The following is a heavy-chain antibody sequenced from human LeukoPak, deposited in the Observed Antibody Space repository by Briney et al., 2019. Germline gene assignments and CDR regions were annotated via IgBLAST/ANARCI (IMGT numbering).Heavy chain of an antibody. D-gene: IGHD5-24*01. CDR3: ATGPRWRWLQCRY. Sequence: RASVKVSCKASGYTFTSYGISWVRQAPGQGLEWMGRISAYNGNTNYAQKLQGRVTMTEDTSTDTAYMELSSLRSEDTAVYYCATGPRWRWLQCRYWGQGTLVTVSS. CDR2: ISAYNGNT. V-gene: IGHV1-18*01. CDR1: GYTFTSYG. J-gene: IGHJ4*02.